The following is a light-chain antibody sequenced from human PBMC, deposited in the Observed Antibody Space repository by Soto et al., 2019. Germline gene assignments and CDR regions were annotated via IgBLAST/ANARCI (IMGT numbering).Light chain of an antibody. Sequence: QTVVTQEPSLTVSPGGTVTLTCASSTGAVTSGHYPNWFQQKPGQTPRPLIYSTDNKHSWTPARFSDSLLGDKAALTLSGAQPEDEAEYYCLLLDGGGLVFGGGTKLTVL. V-gene: IGLV7-43*01. CDR1: TGAVTSGHY. J-gene: IGLJ2*01. CDR2: STD. CDR3: LLLDGGGLV.